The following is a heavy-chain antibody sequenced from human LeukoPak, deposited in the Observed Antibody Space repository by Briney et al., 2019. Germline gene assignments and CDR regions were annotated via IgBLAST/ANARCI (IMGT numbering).Heavy chain of an antibody. V-gene: IGHV4-59*12. CDR2: IYHSGST. Sequence: SETLSLTCTVSDGSISRDYWSWIRQPPGKGLEWIGSIYHSGSTYYNPSLKSRVTISVDTSKNQFSLKLSSVTAADTAVYYCARDYSSGWYPTPGYFQHWGQGTLVTVSS. CDR1: DGSISRDY. J-gene: IGHJ1*01. CDR3: ARDYSSGWYPTPGYFQH. D-gene: IGHD6-19*01.